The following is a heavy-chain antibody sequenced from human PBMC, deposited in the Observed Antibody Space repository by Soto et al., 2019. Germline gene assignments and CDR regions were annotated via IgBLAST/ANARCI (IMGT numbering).Heavy chain of an antibody. Sequence: SETLSLTCAVYGGSFSGYYWSWIRQPPGKGLEWIGEINHSGSTNYNPSLKSRVTISVDTSKNQFSLKLSSVTAADAAVYYCARGYYGSGSYRRYYYGMDVWGQGTTVTVSS. D-gene: IGHD3-10*01. CDR1: GGSFSGYY. CDR2: INHSGST. J-gene: IGHJ6*02. V-gene: IGHV4-34*01. CDR3: ARGYYGSGSYRRYYYGMDV.